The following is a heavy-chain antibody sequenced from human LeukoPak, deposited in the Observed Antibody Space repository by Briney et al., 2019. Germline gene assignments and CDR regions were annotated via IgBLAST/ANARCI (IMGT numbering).Heavy chain of an antibody. J-gene: IGHJ4*02. D-gene: IGHD3-10*01. CDR1: GGSISSSSYY. CDR3: ARPTIVRGGYFDY. Sequence: SETLSLTCTVSGGSISSSSYYWGWIRQPPGKGLEWIGSIYYSGSTYYNPSLKSRVTISVDTSKNQFSLKLSSVTAADTAVHYCARPTIVRGGYFDYWGQGTLVTVSS. CDR2: IYYSGST. V-gene: IGHV4-39*01.